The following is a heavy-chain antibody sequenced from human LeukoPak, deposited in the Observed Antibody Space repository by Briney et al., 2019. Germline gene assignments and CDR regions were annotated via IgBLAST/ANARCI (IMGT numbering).Heavy chain of an antibody. D-gene: IGHD5-18*01. V-gene: IGHV3-74*01. J-gene: IGHJ4*02. CDR3: ARSQRGYSYGEH. CDR1: GFSFSNYW. Sequence: PGGSLRLPCAASGFSFSNYWMHWVRQVPGKGLVWVSRVDNDGSGTSYADSVKGRFTISRDNAKNTVYLQMNSLRDEDTAVYYCARSQRGYSYGEHWGQGTPVTVSS. CDR2: VDNDGSGT.